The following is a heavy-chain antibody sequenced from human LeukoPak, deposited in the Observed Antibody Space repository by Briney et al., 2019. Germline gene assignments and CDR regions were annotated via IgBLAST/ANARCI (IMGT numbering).Heavy chain of an antibody. CDR1: GYSFTSYG. CDR2: ISAYNGNT. J-gene: IGHJ3*02. CDR3: ARADYHYDSSGYPFPIGAFDI. V-gene: IGHV1-18*01. D-gene: IGHD3-22*01. Sequence: ASVKVSCKASGYSFTSYGISWVRQAPGQGLEWMGWISAYNGNTNYAQKLQGRVTMTTDTSTSTAYMELRSLRSDDTAVYYCARADYHYDSSGYPFPIGAFDIWGQGTMVTVSS.